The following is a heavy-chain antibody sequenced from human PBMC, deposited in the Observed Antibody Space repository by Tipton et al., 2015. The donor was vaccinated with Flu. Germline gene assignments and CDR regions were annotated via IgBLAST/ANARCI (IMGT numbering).Heavy chain of an antibody. CDR1: GGSFSGYY. J-gene: IGHJ6*02. CDR3: ARGAGGGWIYYYYYGMDV. CDR2: INHSGST. Sequence: TLSLTCAVYGGSFSGYYWSWIRQPPGKGLEWIGEINHSGSTNYNPSLKSRVTISVDASKNQFSLKLSSVTAADTAVYYCARGAGGGWIYYYYYGMDVWGQGP. V-gene: IGHV4-34*01. D-gene: IGHD6-19*01.